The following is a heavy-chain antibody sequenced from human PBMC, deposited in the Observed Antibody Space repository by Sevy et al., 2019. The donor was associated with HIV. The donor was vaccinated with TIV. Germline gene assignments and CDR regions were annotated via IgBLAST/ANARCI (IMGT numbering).Heavy chain of an antibody. CDR3: STHAGIAAAGRVFDY. CDR1: GFTFSDHY. CDR2: TRNKADGYTT. J-gene: IGHJ4*02. Sequence: GGSLRLSCVASGFTFSDHYMEWVRQAPGKGLEWVGHTRNKADGYTTEYAASVKGRFTISRDDSENSLYLQMNSLKTEDTAVYYCSTHAGIAAAGRVFDYWGQGALVTVSS. D-gene: IGHD6-13*01. V-gene: IGHV3-72*01.